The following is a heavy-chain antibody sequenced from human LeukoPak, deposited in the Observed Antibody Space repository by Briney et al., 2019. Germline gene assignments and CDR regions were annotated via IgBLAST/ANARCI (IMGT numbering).Heavy chain of an antibody. CDR2: IKADGSEK. CDR1: GFSFSGHW. Sequence: GGSLRLSCAASGFSFSGHWMNWVRQPPGKGLEWVANIKADGSEKYYVDSVKGRFTISRDNSKNTLYLQMNSLRAEDTAVYYCAKFDYYGSGGVYWGQGTLVTVSS. D-gene: IGHD3-10*01. V-gene: IGHV3-7*05. CDR3: AKFDYYGSGGVY. J-gene: IGHJ4*02.